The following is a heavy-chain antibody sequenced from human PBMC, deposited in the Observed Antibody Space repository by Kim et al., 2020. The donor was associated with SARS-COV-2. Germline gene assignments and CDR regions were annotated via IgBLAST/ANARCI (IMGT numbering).Heavy chain of an antibody. D-gene: IGHD3-10*01. V-gene: IGHV5-51*01. CDR3: ARHRHGSGSHSWYFDY. J-gene: IGHJ4*02. CDR1: GYSFTSYW. Sequence: GESLKISCKGSGYSFTSYWIGWVRQMPGKGLEWMGIIYPGDSDTRYSPSFQGQVTISADKSISTAYLQWSSLKASDTAMYYCARHRHGSGSHSWYFDYWGQGTLVTVSS. CDR2: IYPGDSDT.